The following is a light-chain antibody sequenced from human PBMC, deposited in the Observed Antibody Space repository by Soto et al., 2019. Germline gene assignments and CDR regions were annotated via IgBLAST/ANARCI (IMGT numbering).Light chain of an antibody. J-gene: IGKJ4*01. Sequence: EIVMTQSPATLSVSPGERATLSCRTSQSVSSNLAWYQQKPGQAPRLLISGASTRATGIPARFSGSGSGTEFTLTINSLQSEDFAIYYCQQYNNWPLTFGGGTKVEIK. CDR1: QSVSSN. CDR2: GAS. CDR3: QQYNNWPLT. V-gene: IGKV3-15*01.